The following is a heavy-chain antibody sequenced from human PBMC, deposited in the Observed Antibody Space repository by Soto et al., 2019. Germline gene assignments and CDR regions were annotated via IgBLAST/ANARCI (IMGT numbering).Heavy chain of an antibody. J-gene: IGHJ4*02. CDR1: GYTFTSYA. Sequence: ASVKVSCKASGYTFTSYAMHWVRQAPGQRLEWMGWINAGNGNTKYSQKFQGRVTITRDTSASTAYMELSSLRSEDTAVYYCARLHPVAGFYYLDYWGQGTLVTVSS. D-gene: IGHD6-19*01. CDR3: ARLHPVAGFYYLDY. CDR2: INAGNGNT. V-gene: IGHV1-3*01.